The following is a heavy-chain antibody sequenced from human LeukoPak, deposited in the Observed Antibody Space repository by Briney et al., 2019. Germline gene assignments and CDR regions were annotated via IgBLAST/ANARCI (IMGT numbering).Heavy chain of an antibody. CDR2: IVVGSDNT. Sequence: ASVKVSCKASGFTLASRSAVQWVRQARGQRLEWIGWIVVGSDNTNYAQKFQERVIITRDMSTSTAYMELSSLRSEDTAVYYCAAPYSSTWFDYWGQGTLVTVPS. V-gene: IGHV1-58*01. CDR1: GFTLASRSA. D-gene: IGHD6-13*01. CDR3: AAPYSSTWFDY. J-gene: IGHJ4*02.